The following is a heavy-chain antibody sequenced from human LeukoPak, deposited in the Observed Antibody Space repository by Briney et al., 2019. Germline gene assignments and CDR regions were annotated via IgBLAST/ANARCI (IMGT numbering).Heavy chain of an antibody. CDR3: ARDGVDGATAGY. V-gene: IGHV1-2*02. D-gene: IGHD4-17*01. CDR1: GYTFTSYG. Sequence: ASVKVSCKASGYTFTSYGITWVRQAPGQGLEWMGWINPNSGGTNYAQKFQGRVTMTRDTSISTAYMELSRLRADDTAVYYCARDGVDGATAGYWGQGTLVTVSS. CDR2: INPNSGGT. J-gene: IGHJ4*02.